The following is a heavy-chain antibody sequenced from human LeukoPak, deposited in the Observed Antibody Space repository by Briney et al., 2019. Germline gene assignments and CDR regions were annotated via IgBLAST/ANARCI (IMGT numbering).Heavy chain of an antibody. V-gene: IGHV4-34*12. CDR2: IIYSGST. Sequence: SETLSLTCAVYGGSFSGHYWSWIRQPPGKGLEWIGEIIYSGSTNYNPSLKSRLTISVDTSKNQFSLKLSSVTAADTAVYYCARERSGRAAAGGPAAFRSTGAYYYMDVWGKGTTVTVSS. J-gene: IGHJ6*03. CDR3: ARERSGRAAAGGPAAFRSTGAYYYMDV. CDR1: GGSFSGHY. D-gene: IGHD6-13*01.